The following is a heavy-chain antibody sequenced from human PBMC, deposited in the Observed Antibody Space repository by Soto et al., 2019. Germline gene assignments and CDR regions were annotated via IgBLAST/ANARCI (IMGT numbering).Heavy chain of an antibody. J-gene: IGHJ3*01. CDR3: ARLYGLDAFDF. V-gene: IGHV4-59*08. CDR2: IFYSGST. CDR1: GGSISSYY. D-gene: IGHD3-16*02. Sequence: PSETLSLTCTVSGGSISSYYWSWIRQPPGKGLEWIGYIFYSGSTNYNPSLKSRVTISVDTSKNQFSLKLSSVTAADTAVYYCARLYGLDAFDFWGQGTMVTVPS.